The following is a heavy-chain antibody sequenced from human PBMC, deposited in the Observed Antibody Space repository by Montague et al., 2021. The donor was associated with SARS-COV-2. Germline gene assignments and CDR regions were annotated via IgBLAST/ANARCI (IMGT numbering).Heavy chain of an antibody. V-gene: IGHV3-30*04. J-gene: IGHJ4*02. Sequence: SLRLSCAASGFTFSSYAMHWVRQAPGKGLEWVAVISYDGSNKYYADSVKGRFTISRDNSTNTLYLQMNSLRAEDTAVYYCAREPLLFGFGEFLDYWGQGTLVTVSS. CDR3: AREPLLFGFGEFLDY. CDR2: ISYDGSNK. D-gene: IGHD3-10*01. CDR1: GFTFSSYA.